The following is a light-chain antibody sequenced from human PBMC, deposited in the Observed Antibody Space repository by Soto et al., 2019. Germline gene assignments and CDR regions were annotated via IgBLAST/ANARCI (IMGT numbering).Light chain of an antibody. V-gene: IGKV3-20*01. CDR2: ATS. J-gene: IGKJ1*01. CDR1: QSIDNRY. Sequence: EIVLTQSPGTLSSSPGERATLSCRASQSIDNRYFAWNQHKPGQAPRLLIYATSSRATGIPDRFGGSGSGTDFTFTINRLEPEDFAVYYCQQYFASSWTFGQGTKVDIK. CDR3: QQYFASSWT.